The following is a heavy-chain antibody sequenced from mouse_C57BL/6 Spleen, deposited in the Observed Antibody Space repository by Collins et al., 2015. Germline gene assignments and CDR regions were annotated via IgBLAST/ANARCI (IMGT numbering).Heavy chain of an antibody. J-gene: IGHJ4*01. D-gene: IGHD2-1*01. CDR3: ASYYGNYYAMDY. CDR1: GYSITSDYA. V-gene: IGHV3-2*02. Sequence: DVQLQESGPGLVKPSQSLSLTCTVTGYSITSDYAWNWIRQFPGNKLEWMGYISYSGSTSYNPSLKSRISITRDTSKNQFFLQLNSVTIEDTATYYCASYYGNYYAMDYWGQGTSVTVSS. CDR2: ISYSGST.